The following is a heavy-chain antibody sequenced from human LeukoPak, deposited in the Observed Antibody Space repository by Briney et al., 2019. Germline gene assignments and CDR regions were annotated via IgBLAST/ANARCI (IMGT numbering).Heavy chain of an antibody. CDR3: AREYDSSWPS. D-gene: IGHD3-22*01. J-gene: IGHJ5*02. CDR1: GFSFRTYA. CDR2: ISDDRAKI. V-gene: IGHV3-23*01. Sequence: GGSLRLSCAASGFSFRTYAMSWVRQAPGKGLDWVSAISDDRAKIYYSASVKGRFTISRDNSKNTLFLQLNSLRVEDTGVYYCAREYDSSWPSWGQGTLVTVAS.